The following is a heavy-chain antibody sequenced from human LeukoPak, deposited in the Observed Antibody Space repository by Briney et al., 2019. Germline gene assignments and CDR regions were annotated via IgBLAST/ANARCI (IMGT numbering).Heavy chain of an antibody. J-gene: IGHJ4*02. D-gene: IGHD4-23*01. Sequence: ASVKVSCKVSGYTLTELSMHWVRQAPGKGLEWMGGFDPEDGETIYAQKFQGRVTMTEDTSTDTAYMELRSLRSDDTAVYYCARVGPWDYGGIDPSLLYYFDYWGQGTLVTVSS. V-gene: IGHV1-24*01. CDR1: GYTLTELS. CDR3: ARVGPWDYGGIDPSLLYYFDY. CDR2: FDPEDGET.